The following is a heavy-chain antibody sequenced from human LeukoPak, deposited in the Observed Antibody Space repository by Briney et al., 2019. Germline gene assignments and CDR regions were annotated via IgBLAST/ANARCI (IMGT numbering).Heavy chain of an antibody. CDR3: ARVAYSGYDYYFDY. Sequence: SETLSLTCTVSGGSISGFYWSWIRRPPGKGLEWIGYIYYSGSTNYNPSLKSRVTISVDTSKNQFSLKLSSVTAADTAVYYCARVAYSGYDYYFDYWGQGTLVTVSS. D-gene: IGHD5-12*01. CDR2: IYYSGST. CDR1: GGSISGFY. V-gene: IGHV4-59*01. J-gene: IGHJ4*02.